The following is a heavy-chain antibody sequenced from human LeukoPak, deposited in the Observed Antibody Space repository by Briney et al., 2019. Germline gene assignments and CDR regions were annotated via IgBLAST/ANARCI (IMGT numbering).Heavy chain of an antibody. J-gene: IGHJ6*03. V-gene: IGHV3-23*01. CDR2: ISGSGGST. D-gene: IGHD3-10*01. Sequence: GGSLRLSCAASGFTFSSYAMSWVRQAPGKGLEWVSAISGSGGSTYYADSVKGRFTISRDNSKNTLYLQMNSLRAEDTAVYYCAKVPMVRGVKGYYYYMDVWGKGTTVTVSS. CDR1: GFTFSSYA. CDR3: AKVPMVRGVKGYYYYMDV.